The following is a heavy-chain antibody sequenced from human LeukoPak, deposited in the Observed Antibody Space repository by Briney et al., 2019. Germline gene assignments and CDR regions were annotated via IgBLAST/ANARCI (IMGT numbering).Heavy chain of an antibody. J-gene: IGHJ5*02. CDR3: ARHLSNYGSGSFSFDP. CDR1: RGSISSDY. Sequence: PSETLSLTCTVSRGSISSDYWSWIREPPGKGVEWSGYIYYSGSTNSTPSLKSRVTISVDTSKNPFSLKLSSVTAADTAVYYCARHLSNYGSGSFSFDPWGQGTLVTVSS. V-gene: IGHV4-59*08. D-gene: IGHD3-10*01. CDR2: IYYSGST.